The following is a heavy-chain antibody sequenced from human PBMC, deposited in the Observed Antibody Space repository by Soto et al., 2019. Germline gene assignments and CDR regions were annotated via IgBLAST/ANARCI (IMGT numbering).Heavy chain of an antibody. Sequence: GGSLRLSCTASGFTFSIYSFNWVRQVPGKGLEWVSSISSTSTYINYADSVRGRFTISRDNAKNSLYLQMNSLRGEDTALYYCARDSRSPASDAFDIWGQGTVVTVSS. CDR2: ISSTSTYI. CDR3: ARDSRSPASDAFDI. V-gene: IGHV3-21*01. CDR1: GFTFSIYS. D-gene: IGHD2-2*01. J-gene: IGHJ3*02.